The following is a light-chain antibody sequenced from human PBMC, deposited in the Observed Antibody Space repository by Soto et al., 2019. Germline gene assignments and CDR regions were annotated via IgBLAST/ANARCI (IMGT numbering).Light chain of an antibody. V-gene: IGKV1-5*01. Sequence: DIQMTQSPSTPSASVGDRVVITCRASQSITTWLAWYQQKPGKAPKLLIYDASSLESGVPSRFSGSGSGTEFTLTISXLQPDDFATYYCQQYNDYWTFGQGTKVDIK. J-gene: IGKJ1*01. CDR3: QQYNDYWT. CDR1: QSITTW. CDR2: DAS.